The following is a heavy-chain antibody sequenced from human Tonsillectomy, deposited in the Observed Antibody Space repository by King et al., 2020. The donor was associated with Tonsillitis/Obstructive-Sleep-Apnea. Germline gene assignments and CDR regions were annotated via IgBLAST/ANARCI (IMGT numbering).Heavy chain of an antibody. CDR3: AGHREGHKLELEAFDY. D-gene: IGHD1-7*01. J-gene: IGHJ4*02. CDR2: ISPGDSDT. CDR1: GYSFTTHC. Sequence: QLVQSGAEVKKPGESLKISCKCYGYSFTTHCIAWVRQMPGKGLEWMGIISPGDSDTRYSPSFQGPVTISADKSLSIAYLRWSSLKASDTAIYYCAGHREGHKLELEAFDYWGQGTLVTVSS. V-gene: IGHV5-51*01.